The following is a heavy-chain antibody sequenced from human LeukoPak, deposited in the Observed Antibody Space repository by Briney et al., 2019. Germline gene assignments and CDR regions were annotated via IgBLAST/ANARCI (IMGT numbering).Heavy chain of an antibody. V-gene: IGHV3-30-3*01. CDR2: ISYDGSNK. CDR1: RFSFSSYA. D-gene: IGHD5-18*01. Sequence: PGGSLRLSCAASRFSFSSYAMHWVRQAPGKGLEWVAVISYDGSNKYYADSVKGRFTISRDNSKNTLYLQMNSLRAEDTAVYYCAKGARYSYGYWGDYWGQGTLVTVSS. J-gene: IGHJ4*02. CDR3: AKGARYSYGYWGDY.